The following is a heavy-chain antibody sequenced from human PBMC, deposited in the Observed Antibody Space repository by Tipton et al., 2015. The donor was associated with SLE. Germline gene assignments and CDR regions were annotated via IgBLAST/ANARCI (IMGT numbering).Heavy chain of an antibody. CDR2: ISYDESNK. J-gene: IGHJ6*03. V-gene: IGHV3-30*03. CDR1: GFTFKTYA. D-gene: IGHD2-21*01. Sequence: SLRLSCAASGFTFKTYAMHWVRQAPVKGLERVAIISYDESNKQYGESVKGRFSISRDNSKNMLYLQMSSLRPEDTAVYYCARVGDDLFSYHYMDVWGKGATVIVSS. CDR3: ARVGDDLFSYHYMDV.